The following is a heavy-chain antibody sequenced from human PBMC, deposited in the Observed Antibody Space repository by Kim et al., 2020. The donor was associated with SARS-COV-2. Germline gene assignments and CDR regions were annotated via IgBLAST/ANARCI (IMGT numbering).Heavy chain of an antibody. Sequence: GGSLRLSCGASGFTFTNYGMTWVRQAPGKGLEWVSSISGSGAGTYYADSVKGRFTISRDNSKSTLYLQMNSLRVEDTAVYYCAKDNYYDSSSYCDYWGQGILVTVSS. V-gene: IGHV3-23*01. CDR3: AKDNYYDSSSYCDY. J-gene: IGHJ4*02. CDR1: GFTFTNYG. CDR2: ISGSGAGT. D-gene: IGHD3-22*01.